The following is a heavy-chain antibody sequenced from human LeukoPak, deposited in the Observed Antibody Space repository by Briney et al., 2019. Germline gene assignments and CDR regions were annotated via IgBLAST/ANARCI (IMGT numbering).Heavy chain of an antibody. J-gene: IGHJ4*02. D-gene: IGHD5-24*01. V-gene: IGHV4-34*01. CDR1: GGPFSDYY. CDR3: ARGEGARDGYNYEGPFYFDY. Sequence: SETLSLTCAVYGGPFSDYYWSWIRQPPGKGLEWIGKINHSGSTNYSPSLKSRVTISIDTSKNQFSLKLNSMTAADTAVYYCARGEGARDGYNYEGPFYFDYWGQGTLVTVSS. CDR2: INHSGST.